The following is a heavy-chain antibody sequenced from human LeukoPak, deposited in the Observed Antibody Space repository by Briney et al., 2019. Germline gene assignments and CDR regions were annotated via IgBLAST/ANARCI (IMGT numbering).Heavy chain of an antibody. Sequence: GGSLRLSCAASGISFSIYWMSWVRQAPGKGLEWVANIKQDGSEKYYVDSVRGRFTISRDNAKNSLYLQMNSLRAEDTAVYYCASQYDSSGYVSDYWGQGTLVTVSS. CDR1: GISFSIYW. V-gene: IGHV3-7*01. CDR3: ASQYDSSGYVSDY. J-gene: IGHJ4*02. D-gene: IGHD3-22*01. CDR2: IKQDGSEK.